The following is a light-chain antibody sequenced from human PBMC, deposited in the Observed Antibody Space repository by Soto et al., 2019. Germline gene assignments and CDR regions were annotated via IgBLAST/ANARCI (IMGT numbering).Light chain of an antibody. Sequence: EIVLTQSPGTLSLSPGERATLSCRTSQSVSNNYLAWYQQKPGQAPRLLIYGASSRATGIPDRFSGSGSGTDFNISISRLEPEDVAVYYCQQYSSLWTCGQGTKVEIK. J-gene: IGKJ1*01. CDR2: GAS. CDR1: QSVSNNY. V-gene: IGKV3-20*01. CDR3: QQYSSLWT.